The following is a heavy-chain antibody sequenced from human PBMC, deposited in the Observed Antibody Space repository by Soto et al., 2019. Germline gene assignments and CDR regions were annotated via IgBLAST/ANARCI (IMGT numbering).Heavy chain of an antibody. CDR3: ARENAITEVVPAATLDY. CDR1: GFTFSSYA. J-gene: IGHJ4*02. D-gene: IGHD2-2*01. Sequence: PGGSLRLSCAASGFTFSSYAMSWVRQAPGKGLEWVSAISGSGGSTYYADSVKGRFTISRDNSKNTLYLQMNSLRAEDTAVYYCARENAITEVVPAATLDYWGQGTLVTGLL. CDR2: ISGSGGST. V-gene: IGHV3-23*01.